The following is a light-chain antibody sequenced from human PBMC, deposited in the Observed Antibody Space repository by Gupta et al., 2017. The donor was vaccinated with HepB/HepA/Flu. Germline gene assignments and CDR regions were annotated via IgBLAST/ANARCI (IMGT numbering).Light chain of an antibody. CDR1: SSKVGAPYD. V-gene: IGLV1-40*01. J-gene: IGLJ3*02. Sequence: QSVLTQPPSVSGAPGQTVTISCTGSSSKVGAPYDINWYQQLPGTAPKLLIYGDSNRPSGVPDRFSGSKSGTSASLAITGLQAEDEADYYCQSYDSSLSGFWLFGGGTKLTVL. CDR2: GDS. CDR3: QSYDSSLSGFWL.